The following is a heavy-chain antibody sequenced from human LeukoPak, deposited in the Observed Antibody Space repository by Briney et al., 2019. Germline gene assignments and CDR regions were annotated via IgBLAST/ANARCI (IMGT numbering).Heavy chain of an antibody. Sequence: GASVKVSCKSSGGTFSSYAFSWVRQAPGQGLEWMGRIIPIFGIANYAQKFQGRVTITADKSTSTAYMELSSLRSEDTAVYYCARDHCSGGSCYSRGPWHNWFDPWGQGTLVTVSS. V-gene: IGHV1-69*04. CDR2: IIPIFGIA. CDR1: GGTFSSYA. CDR3: ARDHCSGGSCYSRGPWHNWFDP. D-gene: IGHD2-15*01. J-gene: IGHJ5*02.